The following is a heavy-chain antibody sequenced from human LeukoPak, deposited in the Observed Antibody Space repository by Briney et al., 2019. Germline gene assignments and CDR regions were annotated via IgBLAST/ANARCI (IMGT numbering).Heavy chain of an antibody. D-gene: IGHD3-22*01. CDR1: GFTFSRYA. J-gene: IGHJ4*02. CDR2: ISYDGRNK. Sequence: GGALRLSCAASGFTFSRYAMHGVRQAPGKGGEGVGVISYDGRNKYYADSVKGRLTISRDNSKHTLYLQMNSLRAEDTAVYYCAREACPYRLCYYDSSGYSLNYYFDYWGQGTLVTVSS. V-gene: IGHV3-30*04. CDR3: AREACPYRLCYYDSSGYSLNYYFDY.